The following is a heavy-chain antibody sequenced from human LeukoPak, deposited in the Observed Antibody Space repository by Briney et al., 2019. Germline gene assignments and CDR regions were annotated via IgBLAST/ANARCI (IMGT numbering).Heavy chain of an antibody. D-gene: IGHD6-19*01. CDR2: MNPNSGNT. J-gene: IGHJ5*02. Sequence: GASVKVSCKASGYTFTSYDINWVRQATGQGLEWMGWMNPNSGNTGYAQKFQGRVTMTRNTSISTAYMELSSLRSEGTAVYYCARGRMYSSGWYNNWFDPWGQGTLVTVSS. CDR1: GYTFTSYD. CDR3: ARGRMYSSGWYNNWFDP. V-gene: IGHV1-8*01.